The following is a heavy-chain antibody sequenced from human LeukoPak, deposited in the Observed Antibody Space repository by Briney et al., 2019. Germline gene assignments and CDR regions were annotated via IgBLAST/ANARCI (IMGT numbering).Heavy chain of an antibody. CDR3: ATGVVRGVLFDY. D-gene: IGHD3-10*01. J-gene: IGHJ4*02. CDR1: GYTLTELS. V-gene: IGHV1-24*01. Sequence: VASVKVSCKVSGYTLTELSMHWVRQAPGKGLEWMGGFDPEDGETIYAQKFQGRVTMTEDTSTDTAYMELSSLRSEDTAVYYCATGVVRGVLFDYWGQGTLVTVSS. CDR2: FDPEDGET.